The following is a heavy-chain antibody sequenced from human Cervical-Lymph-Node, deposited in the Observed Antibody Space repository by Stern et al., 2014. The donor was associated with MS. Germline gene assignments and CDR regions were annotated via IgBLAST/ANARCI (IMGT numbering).Heavy chain of an antibody. V-gene: IGHV1-24*01. CDR1: GYTLTEMS. CDR2: YDPHHGKP. CDR3: ATHRGRVTYYYGLDV. J-gene: IGHJ6*02. D-gene: IGHD2-21*02. Sequence: VQLVQSGAEVKKPGASVKVSCKVSGYTLTEMSMHWVRQAPGKGLEWMGGYDPHHGKPVYAQKIQGRVTMAEDRSTDTAYMELTSLRSDDTAVYYCATHRGRVTYYYGLDVWGQGTTVTVSS.